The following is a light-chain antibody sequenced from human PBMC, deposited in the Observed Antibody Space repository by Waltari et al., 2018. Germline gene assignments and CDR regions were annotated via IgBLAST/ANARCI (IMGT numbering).Light chain of an antibody. V-gene: IGKV1-NL1*01. CDR3: QQYYSTPT. J-gene: IGKJ2*01. CDR1: QGISNS. CDR2: AAS. Sequence: DIQMTQSSSSLSASVGDRVTITCRASQGISNSLAWYQQKPGKAPKLLLYAASRLESGVPSRFSGSGSGTDYTLTISSLQPEDFATYYCQQYYSTPTFGQGTKLEI.